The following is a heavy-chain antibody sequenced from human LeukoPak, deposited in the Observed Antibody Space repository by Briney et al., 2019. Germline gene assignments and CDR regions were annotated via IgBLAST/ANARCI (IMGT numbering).Heavy chain of an antibody. CDR2: ISSSSSYI. D-gene: IGHD5-18*01. V-gene: IGHV3-21*01. CDR1: GFTFSSYS. J-gene: IGHJ4*02. Sequence: GGSLRLSCAASGFTFSSYSMNWVRQAPGKGLEWVSSISSSSSYIYYADSVKGRFTISRDNAKNSLYLQMNSLRAEDTAVYYCARGQTWIQLWSHKPDFDYWGQGTLVTVSS. CDR3: ARGQTWIQLWSHKPDFDY.